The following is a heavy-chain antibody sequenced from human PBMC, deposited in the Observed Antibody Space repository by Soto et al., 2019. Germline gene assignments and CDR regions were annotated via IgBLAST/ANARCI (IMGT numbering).Heavy chain of an antibody. J-gene: IGHJ6*02. Sequence: SETLSLTCTVSGGSISSYYWSWIRQPPGKGLEWIGYIYYSGSTNYNPSLKSRVTISVDTSKNRFSLKLSSVTAADTAVYYCARAVSYGGYYYYGMDVWGQGSTVTVSS. CDR3: ARAVSYGGYYYYGMDV. CDR2: IYYSGST. D-gene: IGHD1-26*01. V-gene: IGHV4-59*01. CDR1: GGSISSYY.